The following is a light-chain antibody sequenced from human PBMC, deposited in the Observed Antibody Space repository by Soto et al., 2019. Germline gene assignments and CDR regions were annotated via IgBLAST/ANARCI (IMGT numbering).Light chain of an antibody. CDR1: QSISSW. J-gene: IGKJ1*01. Sequence: DIQMTQSPSTLSASVGDRVTITCRASQSISSWLAWYEQKPGKAPKVLIYEASSLESGVPSRFSGSGSGTYFALTIRSLQPEDFETCYCPQDQNNWTFGLGTLVEIK. CDR2: EAS. V-gene: IGKV1-5*03. CDR3: PQDQNNWT.